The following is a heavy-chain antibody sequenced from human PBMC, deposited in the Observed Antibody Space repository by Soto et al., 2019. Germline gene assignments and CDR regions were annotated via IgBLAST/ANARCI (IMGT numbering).Heavy chain of an antibody. Sequence: QVQLVESGGGVVQPGRSLRLSCAASGFTFSNYGMHWVRQAPGKGLEWVAVILNDGSNRYHADSVKDRFTISRDNSKNTLYLQMNSLGAEDTAVYYGARDDEYSGNGMDVWGQGTTVTVS. J-gene: IGHJ6*02. D-gene: IGHD3-10*01. V-gene: IGHV3-33*01. CDR1: GFTFSNYG. CDR3: ARDDEYSGNGMDV. CDR2: ILNDGSNR.